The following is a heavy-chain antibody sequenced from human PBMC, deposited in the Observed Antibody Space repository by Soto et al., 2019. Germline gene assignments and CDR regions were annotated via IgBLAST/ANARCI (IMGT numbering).Heavy chain of an antibody. CDR1: GYSFTSYW. V-gene: IGHV5-51*01. D-gene: IGHD3-10*01. CDR2: IYPGDSDT. J-gene: IGHJ4*02. CDR3: TRPDFYYGSGDWAF. Sequence: GESLKISCKGSGYSFTSYWIGWVRQMPGKGLEWMGIIYPGDSDTRYSPSFRGHVTISADKSINTAYLQWSSLKASDTAMYYCTRPDFYYGSGDWAFWGQGTPVTVSS.